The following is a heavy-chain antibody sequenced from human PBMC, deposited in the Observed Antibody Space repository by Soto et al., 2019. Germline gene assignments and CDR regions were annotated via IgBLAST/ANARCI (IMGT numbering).Heavy chain of an antibody. CDR1: GFTFSSYW. V-gene: IGHV3-74*01. CDR3: ARGGSLNWYFDL. D-gene: IGHD1-26*01. CDR2: INSDGSST. J-gene: IGHJ2*01. Sequence: EVQLVESGGGLVQPGGSLRLSCAASGFTFSSYWMHWVRQAPGKGLVWVSRINSDGSSTSYADSVKGRFTISRDNAKNTLSRQMNSLRAEDTAVYYCARGGSLNWYFDLWGRGTLVTVSS.